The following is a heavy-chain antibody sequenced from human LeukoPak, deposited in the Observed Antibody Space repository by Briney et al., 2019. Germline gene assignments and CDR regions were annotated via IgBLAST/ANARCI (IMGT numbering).Heavy chain of an antibody. CDR3: ATHVLRFLEWLTPQEDYYGMDV. CDR1: GFTFSSYA. D-gene: IGHD3-3*01. V-gene: IGHV3-30-3*01. Sequence: GRSLRLSCAASGFTFSSYAMHWVRQAPGHGLESVAVISYDRSNKYYADSVKGRFTISRDNSKNTLYLQMNSLRAEDTAVYYCATHVLRFLEWLTPQEDYYGMDVWGQGTTVTVSS. CDR2: ISYDRSNK. J-gene: IGHJ6*02.